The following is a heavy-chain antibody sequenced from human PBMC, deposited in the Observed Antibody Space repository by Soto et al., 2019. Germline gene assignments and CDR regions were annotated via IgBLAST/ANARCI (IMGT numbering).Heavy chain of an antibody. V-gene: IGHV4-61*01. D-gene: IGHD4-17*01. Sequence: SETLSLTCTVSGGPVSSTPYFWNWIRQSPGKGLEWIGYISDTETTNYNPSLKSRVTITLDSSKNQFSLKVTSVTAADTAVYYCATMGRFGDYVTFWGQGTTVTVSS. J-gene: IGHJ6*02. CDR2: ISDTETT. CDR1: GGPVSSTPYF. CDR3: ATMGRFGDYVTF.